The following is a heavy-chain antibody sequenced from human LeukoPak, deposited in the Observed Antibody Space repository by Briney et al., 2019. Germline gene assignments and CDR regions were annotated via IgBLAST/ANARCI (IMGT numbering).Heavy chain of an antibody. J-gene: IGHJ4*02. CDR1: GFTVSSNY. V-gene: IGHV3-53*01. CDR2: IYSGGST. CDR3: ARIRGGWYIDY. Sequence: GGSLRLSCAASGFTVSSNYMSWVRQAPGKGLEWVSVIYSGGSTYYADSVKGRFTISRDNPKNTLYLQMNSLRAEDTAVYYCARIRGGWYIDYWGQGILVTVSS. D-gene: IGHD3-10*01.